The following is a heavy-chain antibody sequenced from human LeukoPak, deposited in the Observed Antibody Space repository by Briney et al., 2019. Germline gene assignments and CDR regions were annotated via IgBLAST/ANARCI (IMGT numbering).Heavy chain of an antibody. J-gene: IGHJ4*02. D-gene: IGHD1-26*01. CDR2: INWNGGST. CDR1: GFTFDDYG. V-gene: IGHV3-20*04. Sequence: RAGGSLRLSCAASGFTFDDYGMSWVRQAPGKGLEWASGINWNGGSTGYADSVKGRFTISRDNAKNSLYLQMNSLRAEDTALYYCARVRDSGSYTPADYWGQGTLVTVSS. CDR3: ARVRDSGSYTPADY.